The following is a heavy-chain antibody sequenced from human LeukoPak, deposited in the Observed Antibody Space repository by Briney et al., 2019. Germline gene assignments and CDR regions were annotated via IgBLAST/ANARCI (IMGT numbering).Heavy chain of an antibody. D-gene: IGHD3-10*01. CDR2: VFHTGDT. Sequence: PSGTLSLTCTVPGASISDINWCNWVRLSPGKGLEWIGEVFHTGDTHYNPSLKSRLTISVDTSKNQFSLRLNSVTAADTAVYYCARHFAPEAWFQAPWGQGTLVTVSS. V-gene: IGHV4-4*02. CDR1: GASISDINW. CDR3: ARHFAPEAWFQAP. J-gene: IGHJ5*02.